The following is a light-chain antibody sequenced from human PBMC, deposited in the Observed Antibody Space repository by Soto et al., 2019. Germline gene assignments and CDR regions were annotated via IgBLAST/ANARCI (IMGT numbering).Light chain of an antibody. V-gene: IGKV1-5*01. J-gene: IGKJ1*01. CDR2: DVS. Sequence: DIQMTQSPSTVSAYVGDSVTITCRASQSITTWLAWYQQRPGKAPKLLLYDVSSLQSGVPSRFSGSGSGTEFTLTISSLQPDDFATYSCQHYKMYSPWTVGQGTKVESK. CDR3: QHYKMYSPWT. CDR1: QSITTW.